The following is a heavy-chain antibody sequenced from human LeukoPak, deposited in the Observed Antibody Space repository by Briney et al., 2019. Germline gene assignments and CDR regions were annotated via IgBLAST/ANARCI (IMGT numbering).Heavy chain of an antibody. CDR2: IRGSGRTT. D-gene: IGHD2-21*02. V-gene: IGHV3-23*01. CDR3: ANLLAYCGGDCYPN. Sequence: GVLRLSCAASGFTFSSYAMSWVRQAPGKGLEWVSAIRGSGRTTYYADSVKGRFTISRDNSENTLYLQMNSLRAEDTAVYYCANLLAYCGGDCYPNWGQGTLVTVSS. CDR1: GFTFSSYA. J-gene: IGHJ4*02.